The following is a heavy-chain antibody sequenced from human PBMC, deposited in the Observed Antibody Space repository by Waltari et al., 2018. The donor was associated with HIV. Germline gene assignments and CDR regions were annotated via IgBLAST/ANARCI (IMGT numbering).Heavy chain of an antibody. CDR3: TRVTAPPQFDY. CDR1: GFTFGDYA. D-gene: IGHD5-18*01. V-gene: IGHV3-49*04. J-gene: IGHJ4*02. Sequence: EVQLVESGGGLVQPGRSLRLSCTASGFTFGDYALSWVRQAPGKGLEWVGFIRSKAYGGTTEYAASVKGRFTISRDDSKSSAYLQMNSLKTEDTAVYYCTRVTAPPQFDYWGQGTLVTVSS. CDR2: IRSKAYGGTT.